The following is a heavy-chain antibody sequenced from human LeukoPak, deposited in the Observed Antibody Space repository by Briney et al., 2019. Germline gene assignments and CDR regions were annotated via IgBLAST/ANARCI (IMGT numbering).Heavy chain of an antibody. CDR2: INHSGST. D-gene: IGHD3-10*01. Sequence: SETLSLTCAVYGGSFSGYYWSWIRQPPGKGLEWIGEINHSGSTNYNPSLKSRVTISVDTSKNQFSLKLSSVTAADTAVYYCARGDQLLWFGESLDAFDIWGQGTMVTVSS. CDR1: GGSFSGYY. J-gene: IGHJ3*02. CDR3: ARGDQLLWFGESLDAFDI. V-gene: IGHV4-34*01.